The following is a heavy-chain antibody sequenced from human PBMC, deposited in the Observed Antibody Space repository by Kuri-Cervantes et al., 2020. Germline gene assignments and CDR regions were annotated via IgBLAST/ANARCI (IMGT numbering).Heavy chain of an antibody. V-gene: IGHV4-59*12. Sequence: SETLSLTCTVSGGSITSDYWNWIRQPPGKGLEWIGCIYYSGSTNYNPSLKSRVTISVDTSKNQFSLKLSSVTAADTAVYYCARDRVIVATGHYYYMDVWGKGTTVTVSS. D-gene: IGHD5-12*01. CDR2: IYYSGST. J-gene: IGHJ6*03. CDR3: ARDRVIVATGHYYYMDV. CDR1: GGSITSDY.